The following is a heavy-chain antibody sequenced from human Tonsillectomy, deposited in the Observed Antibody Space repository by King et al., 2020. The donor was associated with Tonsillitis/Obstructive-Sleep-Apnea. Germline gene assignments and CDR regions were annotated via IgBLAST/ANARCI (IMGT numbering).Heavy chain of an antibody. Sequence: QLVQSGAEVKKPGESLKISCKGSGYSFTSYWIGWVRQMPGKGLELMGIIYPGDSDTRYSPSFQGQVTISADKSISTAYLQWGSLKASDTAMYYCARLLAGSYYYYYMDVWGKGTTVTVSS. CDR1: GYSFTSYW. V-gene: IGHV5-51*01. J-gene: IGHJ6*03. CDR3: ARLLAGSYYYYYMDV. D-gene: IGHD3-10*01. CDR2: IYPGDSDT.